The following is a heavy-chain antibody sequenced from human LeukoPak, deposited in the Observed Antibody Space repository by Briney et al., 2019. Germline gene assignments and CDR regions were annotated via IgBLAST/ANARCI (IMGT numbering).Heavy chain of an antibody. J-gene: IGHJ6*02. D-gene: IGHD5-18*01. CDR3: AKALRGYSYGPYYYLLDV. V-gene: IGHV3-30*02. CDR1: GFTFSSYG. Sequence: GGSLRLSCAASGFTFSSYGMHWVRQAPGKGLEWVAFIRYDGSNKYYADSVKGRFTISRDNSKNTLYLQMNSLRAEDTAVYYCAKALRGYSYGPYYYLLDVWGPGTTVTVSS. CDR2: IRYDGSNK.